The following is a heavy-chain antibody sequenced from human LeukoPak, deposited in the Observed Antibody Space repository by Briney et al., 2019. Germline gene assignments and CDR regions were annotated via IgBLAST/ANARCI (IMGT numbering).Heavy chain of an antibody. Sequence: GRSLRLSCAASGFTFSSYGMHWVRQAPGKGLEWVAVISYDGSNKYYADSVKGRFTISRDNAKNSLYLQMNSLRAEDTAVYYCARDNIAVAGSLDYWGQGNLVTVSS. V-gene: IGHV3-30*03. CDR2: ISYDGSNK. CDR1: GFTFSSYG. CDR3: ARDNIAVAGSLDY. J-gene: IGHJ4*02. D-gene: IGHD6-19*01.